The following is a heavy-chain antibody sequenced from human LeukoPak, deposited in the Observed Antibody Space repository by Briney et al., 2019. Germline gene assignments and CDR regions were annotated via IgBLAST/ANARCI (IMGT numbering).Heavy chain of an antibody. CDR1: GFTVNSNY. CDR2: ISGSGSAI. CDR3: ARDPKIEAFDI. J-gene: IGHJ3*02. Sequence: GGSLRLSCAASGFTVNSNYMSWVRQAPGKGLEWVSYISGSGSAIYYADSVKGRFTLSRDNPKNTLYLQMNSLRAEDTAVYYCARDPKIEAFDIWGQGTMVTVSS. V-gene: IGHV3-48*01. D-gene: IGHD2/OR15-2a*01.